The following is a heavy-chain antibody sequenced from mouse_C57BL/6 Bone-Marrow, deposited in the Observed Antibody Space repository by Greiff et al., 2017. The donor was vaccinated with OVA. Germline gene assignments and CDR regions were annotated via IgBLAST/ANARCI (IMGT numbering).Heavy chain of an antibody. V-gene: IGHV3-8*01. CDR1: GYSITSDY. CDR3: ARRLITTVPWYFDV. J-gene: IGHJ1*03. CDR2: ISYSGST. D-gene: IGHD1-1*01. Sequence: EVQLVESGPGLAKPSQTLSLTCSVTGYSITSDYWNWIRTFPGNKLEYMGYISYSGSTYYNPSLKSRISITRDTSKNQYYLQLNSVTTEDTATYYCARRLITTVPWYFDVWGTGTTVTVSS.